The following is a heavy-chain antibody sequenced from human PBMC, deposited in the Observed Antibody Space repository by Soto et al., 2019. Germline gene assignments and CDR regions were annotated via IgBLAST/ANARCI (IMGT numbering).Heavy chain of an antibody. CDR1: GFSFDDYA. V-gene: IGHV3-23*01. D-gene: IGHD5-12*01. CDR3: AKGYYSGYDLAYFDY. Sequence: EVQLLESGGGLVQPGGSLRLSCAASGFSFDDYAMTRVRQAAGKGLEWVSATSGSGDNTYYADSVKGRFTISRDNSKNTLYLQLNSLRAEDTAVYYCAKGYYSGYDLAYFDYWGQGTLVTVSS. CDR2: TSGSGDNT. J-gene: IGHJ4*02.